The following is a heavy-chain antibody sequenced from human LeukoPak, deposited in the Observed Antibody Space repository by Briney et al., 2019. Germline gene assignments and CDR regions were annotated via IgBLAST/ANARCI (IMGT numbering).Heavy chain of an antibody. CDR2: ISYDGSNK. V-gene: IGHV3-30*18. CDR3: AKDDSGWHPLGLDN. D-gene: IGHD6-19*01. Sequence: GGSLRLSCAASGFTFSNYGMHWVRQAPGKGLEWVAVISYDGSNKYYTDSVKGRFTISRDNSKNTLYLQMNSLRAEDTAVYYCAKDDSGWHPLGLDNWGQGTLVTVSS. J-gene: IGHJ4*02. CDR1: GFTFSNYG.